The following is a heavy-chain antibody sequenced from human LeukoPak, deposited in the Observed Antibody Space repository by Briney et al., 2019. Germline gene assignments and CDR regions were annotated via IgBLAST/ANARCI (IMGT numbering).Heavy chain of an antibody. CDR3: AKHPYGSGTYDAFDI. D-gene: IGHD3-10*01. Sequence: PGGSLRLSCAASGFTFSSYAMSWVRQAPGKGLEWVSAISGSGGSTYYADSVKGRFTISRDNSKNRLYLQMNSLRAEDTAVYYCAKHPYGSGTYDAFDIWGQGTMVTVSS. V-gene: IGHV3-23*01. CDR1: GFTFSSYA. J-gene: IGHJ3*02. CDR2: ISGSGGST.